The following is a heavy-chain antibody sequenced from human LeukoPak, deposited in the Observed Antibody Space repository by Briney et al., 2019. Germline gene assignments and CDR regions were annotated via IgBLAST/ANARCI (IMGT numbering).Heavy chain of an antibody. D-gene: IGHD6-19*01. V-gene: IGHV4-34*01. CDR1: GGSFSGYY. CDR2: INHSGST. J-gene: IGHJ4*02. CDR3: ARKGSGSDY. Sequence: SETLSLTCAVYGGSFSGYYWSWIRQPPGRGLEWIGEINHSGSTNYNPSLKSRVTISVDTSKNQFSLKLSSVTAADTAVYYCARKGSGSDYWGQGTLVTVSS.